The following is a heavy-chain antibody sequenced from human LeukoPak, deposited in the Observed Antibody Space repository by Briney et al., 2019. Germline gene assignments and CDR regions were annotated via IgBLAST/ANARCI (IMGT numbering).Heavy chain of an antibody. CDR1: GFTFRSYS. Sequence: GGSLRLSRAASGFTFRSYSLNWVRQAPGKGLEWVSSISSSSSYIYYADSVKGRFTISRDNAKNSLYLQMNSLRAEDTAVYYGARHGGIGDDAFDIWGQGTMVTVSS. CDR2: ISSSSSYI. CDR3: ARHGGIGDDAFDI. J-gene: IGHJ3*02. D-gene: IGHD3-16*01. V-gene: IGHV3-21*01.